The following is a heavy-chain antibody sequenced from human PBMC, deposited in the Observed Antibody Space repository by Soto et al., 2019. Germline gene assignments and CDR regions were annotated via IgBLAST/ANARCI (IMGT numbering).Heavy chain of an antibody. J-gene: IGHJ4*02. D-gene: IGHD3-22*01. CDR1: GFTFSSYG. CDR3: AKLTGTTTHYYDSSRLHFDY. CDR2: ISYDGSNK. V-gene: IGHV3-30*18. Sequence: HPGGSLRLSCAASGFTFSSYGMHWVRQAPGKGLEWVAVISYDGSNKYYADSVKGRFTISRDNSKNTLYLQMNSLRAEDTAVYYCAKLTGTTTHYYDSSRLHFDYWGQGTLVTVSS.